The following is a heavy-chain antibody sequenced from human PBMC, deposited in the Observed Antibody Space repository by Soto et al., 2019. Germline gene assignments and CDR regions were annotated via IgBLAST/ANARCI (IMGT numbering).Heavy chain of an antibody. Sequence: PGGSLRLSCAASGFTFSSYWMSWVRQAPGKGLEWVANIKQDGSEKYYVDSVKGRFTISRDNAKNSLYLQMNSLRAEDTAVYYCARDLSGSSTSCSSFCYYYYMDVWGKGTTVTVSS. D-gene: IGHD2-2*01. J-gene: IGHJ6*03. V-gene: IGHV3-7*01. CDR2: IKQDGSEK. CDR1: GFTFSSYW. CDR3: ARDLSGSSTSCSSFCYYYYMDV.